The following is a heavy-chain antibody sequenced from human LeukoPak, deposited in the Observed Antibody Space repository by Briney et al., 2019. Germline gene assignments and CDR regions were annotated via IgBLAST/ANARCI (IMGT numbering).Heavy chain of an antibody. Sequence: GGSLRLSCATSRFTFSSYLMTWVRQAPGKGLEYVSSIGISAGTTAYADSVKGRFTISRDNSKNTVYLQMDSLRVEDTAVYYCAKDPNWDRGYWGQGTLVTVSS. CDR2: IGISAGTT. V-gene: IGHV3-23*01. J-gene: IGHJ4*02. CDR3: AKDPNWDRGY. D-gene: IGHD7-27*01. CDR1: RFTFSSYL.